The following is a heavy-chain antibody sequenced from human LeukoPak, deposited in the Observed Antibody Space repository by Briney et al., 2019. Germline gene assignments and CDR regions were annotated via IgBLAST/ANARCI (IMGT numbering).Heavy chain of an antibody. D-gene: IGHD2-15*01. CDR2: MNPNSGNT. Sequence: WASVKVSCKASGYTFTSYDINWVRQATGQGLEWMGWMNPNSGNTGYAQKFQGRVTMTRDTSISTAYMELSRLRSDDTAVYYCARALSPYCGGGSCHQWNHDYWGQGTLVTVSS. V-gene: IGHV1-8*01. CDR3: ARALSPYCGGGSCHQWNHDY. CDR1: GYTFTSYD. J-gene: IGHJ4*02.